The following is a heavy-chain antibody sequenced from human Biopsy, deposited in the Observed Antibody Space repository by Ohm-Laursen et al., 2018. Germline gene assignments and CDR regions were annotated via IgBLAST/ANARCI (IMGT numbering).Heavy chain of an antibody. J-gene: IGHJ4*02. CDR3: ARLTRRGNIIFFDY. D-gene: IGHD1-26*01. V-gene: IGHV4-59*08. CDR2: KFYRGTT. CDR1: GDSVSNNF. Sequence: GTLSLTCTVSGDSVSNNFWTWIRQPPGKTLEWIAYKFYRGTTTYNPSLKGRVIVSVDPPKNKISLKLLSVTASDTAIYYCARLTRRGNIIFFDYWGQGTLVAVSS.